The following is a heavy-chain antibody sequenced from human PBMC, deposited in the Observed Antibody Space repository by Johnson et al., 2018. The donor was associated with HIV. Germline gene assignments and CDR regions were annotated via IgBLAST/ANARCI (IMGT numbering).Heavy chain of an antibody. J-gene: IGHJ3*02. CDR1: GFTFDDYT. D-gene: IGHD2-2*01. V-gene: IGHV3-43*01. CDR3: ARDPSWNACYI. CDR2: ISWDGGST. Sequence: VQLVESGGVVVQPGGSLRLSCAASGFTFDDYTIHWVRQAPGKGLEWVSLISWDGGSTYYADSVKGRFTISRDNSKNTLYLQMNSLRAEDTALYYCARDPSWNACYIWGQGTMVTVSS.